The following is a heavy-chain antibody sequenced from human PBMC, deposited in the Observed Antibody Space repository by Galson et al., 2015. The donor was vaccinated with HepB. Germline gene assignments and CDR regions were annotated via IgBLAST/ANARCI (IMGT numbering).Heavy chain of an antibody. Sequence: SVKVSCKASGYTFTAYFIHWARQAPGHGLEWMGWLDPINGGTNFAQNFQGRVTMTRDTSISTVYMELGGLRSDDTAVYYCARDAYNHVWDSWGQGTLVTVSS. CDR3: ARDAYNHVWDS. CDR2: LDPINGGT. CDR1: GYTFTAYF. D-gene: IGHD1-1*01. V-gene: IGHV1-2*02. J-gene: IGHJ4*02.